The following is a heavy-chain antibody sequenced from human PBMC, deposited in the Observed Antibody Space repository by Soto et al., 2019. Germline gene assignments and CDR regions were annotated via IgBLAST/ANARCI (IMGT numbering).Heavy chain of an antibody. Sequence: PGGSLRLSCAASGFTFSSYGMHWVRQAPGKGLEWVAVIWYDGSNKYYADSVKGRFTISRDNSKNTLYLQMNSLRAEDTAVYYCARDGRLIAGSFDYWGQGTLVTVSS. CDR3: ARDGRLIAGSFDY. CDR2: IWYDGSNK. V-gene: IGHV3-33*01. D-gene: IGHD6-13*01. J-gene: IGHJ4*02. CDR1: GFTFSSYG.